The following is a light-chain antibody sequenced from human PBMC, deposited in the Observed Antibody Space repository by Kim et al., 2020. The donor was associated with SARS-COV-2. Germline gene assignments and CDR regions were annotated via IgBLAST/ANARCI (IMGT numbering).Light chain of an antibody. CDR3: QSMDRTGSFV. V-gene: IGLV3-25*03. CDR1: ALQNQF. Sequence: SYELTQPPSVSVSPGQTAMITCSGDALQNQFVYWYQQKPGQAPLLVIYKDSERRSGIPERFSCSISGTTVTLTIRGVQAEDEADYYCQSMDRTGSFVFGPGTNVTVL. CDR2: KDS. J-gene: IGLJ1*01.